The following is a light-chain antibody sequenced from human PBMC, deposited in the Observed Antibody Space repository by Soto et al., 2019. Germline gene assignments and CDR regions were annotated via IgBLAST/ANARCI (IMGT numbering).Light chain of an antibody. CDR2: DVS. Sequence: QSVLTQPASVSGSPGQSITISCTGTSSDVGAYNYVSWYQQHPGKAPKLMICDVSDRPSGVSTRFSGSKSGNTASLTISGLQAEDEADYYCSSYTSGSTPWVFGTGTKVT. J-gene: IGLJ1*01. V-gene: IGLV2-14*01. CDR1: SSDVGAYNY. CDR3: SSYTSGSTPWV.